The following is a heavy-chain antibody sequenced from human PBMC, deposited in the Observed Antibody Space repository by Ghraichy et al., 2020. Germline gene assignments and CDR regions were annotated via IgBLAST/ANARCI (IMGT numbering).Heavy chain of an antibody. D-gene: IGHD6-13*01. V-gene: IGHV3-33*01. J-gene: IGHJ3*02. CDR1: GFTFSSYG. Sequence: GGSLRLSCAASGFTFSSYGMHWVRQAPGKGLEWVAVIWYDGSNKYYADSLKGRFTISRDNSKNTLYLQMNSLRAEDTAVYYCARATIAAVTTDAFDIWGQGTMVTVSS. CDR2: IWYDGSNK. CDR3: ARATIAAVTTDAFDI.